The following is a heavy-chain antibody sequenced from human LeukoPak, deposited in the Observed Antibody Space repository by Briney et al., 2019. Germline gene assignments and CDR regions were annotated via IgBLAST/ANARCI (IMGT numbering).Heavy chain of an antibody. CDR3: ARLINYVDY. CDR2: INHSGST. Sequence: PSETLSLTCAVHGGSFSGYYWSWIRQPPGKGLEWIGEINHSGSTNYNPSLKSRVTISVDTSKNQFSLKLSSVTAADTAVYYCARLINYVDYWGQGTLVTVSP. CDR1: GGSFSGYY. D-gene: IGHD3-10*01. J-gene: IGHJ4*02. V-gene: IGHV4-34*01.